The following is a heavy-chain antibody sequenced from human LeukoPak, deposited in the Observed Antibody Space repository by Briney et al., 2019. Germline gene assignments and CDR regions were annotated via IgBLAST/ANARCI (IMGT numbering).Heavy chain of an antibody. J-gene: IGHJ4*02. V-gene: IGHV1-3*01. CDR2: INPGNGDT. CDR3: ARDLLSDSDTYYDY. CDR1: GYTFINYV. D-gene: IGHD3-3*01. Sequence: GASVKVSCKTSGYTFINYVVHWVRQAPGQRLEWMGWINPGNGDTKYSQKFQGRITITRDTPANIGYLELRSLTSEDTAVYYCARDLLSDSDTYYDYWGQGTLVAVSS.